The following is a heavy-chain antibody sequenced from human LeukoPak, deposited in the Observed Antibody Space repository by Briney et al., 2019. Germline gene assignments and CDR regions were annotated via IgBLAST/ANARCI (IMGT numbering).Heavy chain of an antibody. CDR1: GFTFTTYA. Sequence: PGGSLRLSCAASGFTFTTYAMSWVRQAPGKGLEWGSGISGSGGSTYYADSVRGRFTIFRDNSKSAVYVQMNSLRVDDTAIYYCAKGYYGSGSHYNAIENWGQGTLVTVSS. CDR3: AKGYYGSGSHYNAIEN. D-gene: IGHD3-10*01. V-gene: IGHV3-23*01. CDR2: ISGSGGST. J-gene: IGHJ4*02.